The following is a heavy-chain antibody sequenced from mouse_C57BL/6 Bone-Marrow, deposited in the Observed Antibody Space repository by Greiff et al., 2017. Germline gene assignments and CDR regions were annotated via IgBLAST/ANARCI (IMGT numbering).Heavy chain of an antibody. CDR1: GYTFTSYW. Sequence: EVQLQQSGTVLARPGASVKMSCKTSGYTFTSYWMHWVKQRPGQGLEWIGAIYPGNSDTSYNQKFKGKAKMTAVTSASTAYMELSSLTNEDSAVYYCTRKGDYDENYFDYGGQGTTLTVSS. D-gene: IGHD2-4*01. V-gene: IGHV1-5*01. CDR3: TRKGDYDENYFDY. J-gene: IGHJ2*01. CDR2: IYPGNSDT.